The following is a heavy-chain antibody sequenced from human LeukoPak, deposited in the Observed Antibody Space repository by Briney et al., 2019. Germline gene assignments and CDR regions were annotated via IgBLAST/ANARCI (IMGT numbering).Heavy chain of an antibody. Sequence: GGSLRLSCAASGFIFSDHYMSWIRQAPGKGLEWPSYISNTGTRIHYADSVRGRFTISRDNAKNSLYLQMNSLRAEDTAVYYCARDRDYGRSHFDYWGQGTLVTVSS. CDR2: ISNTGTRI. D-gene: IGHD4-17*01. CDR1: GFIFSDHY. CDR3: ARDRDYGRSHFDY. V-gene: IGHV3-11*04. J-gene: IGHJ4*02.